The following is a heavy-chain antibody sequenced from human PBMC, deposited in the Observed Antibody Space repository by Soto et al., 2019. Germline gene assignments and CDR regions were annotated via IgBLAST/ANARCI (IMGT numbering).Heavy chain of an antibody. CDR3: AIHPGSSSFNWFDP. D-gene: IGHD6-13*01. CDR2: ISYDGSNK. V-gene: IGHV3-30-3*01. J-gene: IGHJ5*02. Sequence: QVQLVESGGGVVQPGRSLRLSCAASGFTFSSYAMHWVRQAPGKGLEWVAVISYDGSNKYYADSVKGRFTISRDNSKNPLYLQMNGLRAEDTAVYYCAIHPGSSSFNWFDPWGQGTLVTVSS. CDR1: GFTFSSYA.